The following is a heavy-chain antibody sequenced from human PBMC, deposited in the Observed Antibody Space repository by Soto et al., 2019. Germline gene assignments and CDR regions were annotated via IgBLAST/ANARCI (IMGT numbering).Heavy chain of an antibody. CDR3: ARDGYYSGSGSYYSDY. D-gene: IGHD3-10*01. Sequence: QVQLVQSGAEVKKPGASVKVSCKTSGYTYIKYAISWVRQAPGQGLEWMGWISAYNGDTNYAQKLQGRVTMTTDTSTSTGYMELRSLRSDDTAIYYCARDGYYSGSGSYYSDYWGQGTLVTVSS. V-gene: IGHV1-18*01. CDR2: ISAYNGDT. CDR1: GYTYIKYA. J-gene: IGHJ4*02.